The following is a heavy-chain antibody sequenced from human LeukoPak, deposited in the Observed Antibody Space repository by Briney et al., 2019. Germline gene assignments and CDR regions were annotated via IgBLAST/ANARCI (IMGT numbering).Heavy chain of an antibody. J-gene: IGHJ4*02. CDR1: GGSISSSNW. D-gene: IGHD1-14*01. Sequence: SESLSLTCAVSGGSISSSNWWSWVRQPPGKGLEWIGEIYHSGSTNYNSSLKSRITISVDKSKNQFSLEVSSVTVADTAVYYCARDGTENFYSFDYWGQGTLVTVSS. CDR2: IYHSGST. CDR3: ARDGTENFYSFDY. V-gene: IGHV4-4*02.